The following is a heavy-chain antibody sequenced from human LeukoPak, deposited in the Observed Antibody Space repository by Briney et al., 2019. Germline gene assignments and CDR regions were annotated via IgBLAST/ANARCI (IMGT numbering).Heavy chain of an antibody. CDR3: AKHRGGNYLFYLDY. CDR1: GFTFSNYA. D-gene: IGHD1-26*01. J-gene: IGHJ4*02. V-gene: IGHV3-23*01. Sequence: GGSLRLSCAASGFTFSNYAMTWVRQAPGKGLEGVSGISGSGVSTYYADSVKGRFTISRDNSKNTLYLQINSLRAEDTAVYYCAKHRGGNYLFYLDYWGQGTMVTVSS. CDR2: ISGSGVST.